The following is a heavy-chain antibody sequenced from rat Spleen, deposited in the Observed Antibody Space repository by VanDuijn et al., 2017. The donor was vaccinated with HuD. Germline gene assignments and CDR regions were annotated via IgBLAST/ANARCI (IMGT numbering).Heavy chain of an antibody. J-gene: IGHJ2*01. V-gene: IGHV5-29*01. CDR1: GFTFSHYG. CDR3: TTKAD. CDR2: ITNTGGSI. Sequence: EVQLVESGGDLVQPGRSLKLTCAASGFTFSHYGMAWIRQAPGKGLEWVASITNTGGSIYYPDSVKGRFTISRDDAKSTLYLQMDSLRSEDTATYYCTTKADWGQGVMVTVSS.